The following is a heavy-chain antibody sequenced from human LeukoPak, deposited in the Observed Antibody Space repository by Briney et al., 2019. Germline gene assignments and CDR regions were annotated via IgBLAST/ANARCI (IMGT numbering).Heavy chain of an antibody. CDR2: IYHSGST. D-gene: IGHD3-10*01. CDR1: GGSISSGGYS. V-gene: IGHV4-30-2*01. Sequence: PSQTLSLTCAVSGGSISSGGYSWSWIRQPPGKGLEWIGYIYHSGSTYYNPPLKSRVTISVDRSKNQFSLKLSSVTAADTAVYYCARSPITMVRGVIDYGMDVWGQGTTVTVSS. CDR3: ARSPITMVRGVIDYGMDV. J-gene: IGHJ6*02.